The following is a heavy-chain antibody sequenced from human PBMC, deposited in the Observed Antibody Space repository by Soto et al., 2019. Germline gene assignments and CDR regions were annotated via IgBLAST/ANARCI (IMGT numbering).Heavy chain of an antibody. Sequence: SETLSLTCTVSGGSISSSSYYWGWIRQPPGKGLEWIGSIYYSGSTYYNPSLKSRVTISVDTSKNQFSLKLSSVTAADTAVYYCASTYSSSCFDYWGQGTLVTVSS. J-gene: IGHJ4*02. CDR3: ASTYSSSCFDY. V-gene: IGHV4-39*01. CDR2: IYYSGST. CDR1: GGSISSSSYY. D-gene: IGHD6-13*01.